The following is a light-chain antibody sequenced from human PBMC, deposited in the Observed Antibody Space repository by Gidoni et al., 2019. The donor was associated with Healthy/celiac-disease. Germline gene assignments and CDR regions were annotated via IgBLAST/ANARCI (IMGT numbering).Light chain of an antibody. Sequence: EIVLTQSPATLSLSPGERATLSCRASQSVSSYLACYQQKPGQAPRLLIYDASNRATGIPARFSGGGSGADFTLTISSLEPEDFAVYYCQQRSNWPPLTFGGGTKVEIK. J-gene: IGKJ4*01. CDR1: QSVSSY. CDR3: QQRSNWPPLT. V-gene: IGKV3-11*01. CDR2: DAS.